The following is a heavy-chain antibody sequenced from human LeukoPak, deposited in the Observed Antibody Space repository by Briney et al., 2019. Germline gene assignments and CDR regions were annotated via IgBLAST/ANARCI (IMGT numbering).Heavy chain of an antibody. CDR2: IWYDGSNK. CDR1: GFTFSSYS. CDR3: ARDGVFGVVKRVSIFDY. V-gene: IGHV3-33*08. J-gene: IGHJ4*02. Sequence: PGGSLRLSCAASGFTFSSYSMNWVRQAPGKGLEWAAVIWYDGSNKYYADSVKGRFTISRDNSKNTLYLQMNSLRAEDTAVYYCARDGVFGVVKRVSIFDYWGQGTLVTVSS. D-gene: IGHD3-3*01.